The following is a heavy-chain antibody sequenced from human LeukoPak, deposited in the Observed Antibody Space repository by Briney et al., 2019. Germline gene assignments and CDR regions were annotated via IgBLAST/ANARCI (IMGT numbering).Heavy chain of an antibody. CDR3: ARDDSSGYYYDY. CDR2: INPSSGGT. V-gene: IGHV1-2*02. D-gene: IGHD3-22*01. Sequence: GASVKVSCKASGYTFTGYYMHWVRQAPGQGLEWMGWINPSSGGTNYAQKFQGRVTMTRDTSISTAYMELSRLRSDDTAVYYCARDDSSGYYYDYWGQGTLVTVSS. CDR1: GYTFTGYY. J-gene: IGHJ4*02.